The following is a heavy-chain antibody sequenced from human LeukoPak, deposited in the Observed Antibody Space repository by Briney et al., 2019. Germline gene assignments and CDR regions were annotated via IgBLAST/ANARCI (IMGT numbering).Heavy chain of an antibody. D-gene: IGHD2-15*01. V-gene: IGHV3-23*01. Sequence: PGGSLRLSCAAFGFTFSSYAMSWVGQDPGKGLEGVGAIIGSGGSTYYADSAKGRFTITRDNSKNTLYLQMNSLRAEDTAVYYCATSQVVAATIRFVYWGQGTLVTVSS. J-gene: IGHJ4*02. CDR1: GFTFSSYA. CDR3: ATSQVVAATIRFVY. CDR2: IIGSGGST.